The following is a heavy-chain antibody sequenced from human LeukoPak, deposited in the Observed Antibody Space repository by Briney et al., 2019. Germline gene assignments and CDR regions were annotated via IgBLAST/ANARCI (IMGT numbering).Heavy chain of an antibody. CDR3: ARDRGIAVAGYYYYYGMDV. Sequence: GGSLRLSCAASGLTFSSYSMNWVRQAPGKGLEWLSYITSSSSTIFYADSVKGRFTISRDNAKNSLYLQMNSLRAEDTAVYYCARDRGIAVAGYYYYYGMDVWGQGTTVTVSS. J-gene: IGHJ6*02. V-gene: IGHV3-48*04. CDR2: ITSSSSTI. D-gene: IGHD6-19*01. CDR1: GLTFSSYS.